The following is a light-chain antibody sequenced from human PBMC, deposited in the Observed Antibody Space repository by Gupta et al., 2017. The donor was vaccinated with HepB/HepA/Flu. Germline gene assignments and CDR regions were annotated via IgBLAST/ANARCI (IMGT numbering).Light chain of an antibody. CDR3: QHRSNWPLT. CDR1: QSVSGN. CDR2: DAS. J-gene: IGKJ4*01. Sequence: EIVLTQSPATLSLSPGERATLSCRASQSVSGNLAWYQQKPGQAPRLLIYDASDRATGIPARFSGSGSGTDFTLTISSLEPEDSAVYFCQHRSNWPLTFGGGTKVEIK. V-gene: IGKV3-11*01.